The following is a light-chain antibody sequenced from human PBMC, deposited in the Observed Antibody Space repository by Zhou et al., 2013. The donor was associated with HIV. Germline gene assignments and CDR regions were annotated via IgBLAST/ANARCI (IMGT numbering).Light chain of an antibody. CDR3: QQAHSFPYT. CDR1: QDIAGW. CDR2: DAS. Sequence: DIQMTQSPSSVPASVGDRVTITCRASQDIAGWLAWYQQNPGTAPRLLIFDASGLQSGVPSRFTGSGSGTDYTLTISSLQPEDFATYYCQQAHSFPYTFGQGTKLETK. V-gene: IGKV1-12*01. J-gene: IGKJ2*01.